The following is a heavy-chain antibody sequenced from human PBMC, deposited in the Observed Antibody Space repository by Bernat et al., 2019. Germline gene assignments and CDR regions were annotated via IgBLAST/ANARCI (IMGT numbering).Heavy chain of an antibody. CDR3: ARDSGSSGYGLDY. V-gene: IGHV4-31*03. CDR1: GGSISSGGYY. J-gene: IGHJ4*02. Sequence: GQRQEAGPGRGKPAQTRSLTCTVSGGSISSGGYYWSWIRQHPGKGLEWIGYIYYSGSTYYNPSLKSRVTISVDTSKNQFSLKLSSVTAADTAVYYCARDSGSSGYGLDYWGQGTLVTVSS. CDR2: IYYSGST. D-gene: IGHD3-22*01.